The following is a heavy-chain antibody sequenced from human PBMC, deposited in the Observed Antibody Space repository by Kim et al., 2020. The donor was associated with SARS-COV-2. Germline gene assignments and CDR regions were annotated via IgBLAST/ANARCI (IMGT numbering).Heavy chain of an antibody. D-gene: IGHD6-13*01. J-gene: IGHJ4*02. CDR3: ARIEAAAGTIDY. V-gene: IGHV4-4*02. Sequence: NSNPSLKSRITLSVDKSKNQCALKLSSVTAADTAVYYCARIEAAAGTIDYWGQGTLVTVSS.